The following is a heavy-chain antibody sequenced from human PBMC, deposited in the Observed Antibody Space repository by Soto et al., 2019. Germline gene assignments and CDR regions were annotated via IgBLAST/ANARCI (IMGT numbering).Heavy chain of an antibody. J-gene: IGHJ6*02. CDR3: ARDLGWYHSPYSYYYGMDV. CDR2: IIPIFGTA. CDR1: GGTFSSYA. D-gene: IGHD6-19*01. V-gene: IGHV1-69*13. Sequence: SVKVSCKASGGTFSSYAISWVRQAPGQGLEWMGGIIPIFGTANYAQKFQGRVTITADESTSTAYMELSSLRSEDTAVYYCARDLGWYHSPYSYYYGMDVWGQGTTVTVSS.